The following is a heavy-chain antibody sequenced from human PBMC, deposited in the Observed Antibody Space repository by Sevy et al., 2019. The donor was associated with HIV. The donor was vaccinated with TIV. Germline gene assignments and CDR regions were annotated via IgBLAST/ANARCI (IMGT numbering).Heavy chain of an antibody. V-gene: IGHV3-15*01. D-gene: IGHD3-3*01. CDR1: GITFTNAW. J-gene: IGHJ4*02. CDR3: ATKGNFWSGYQYFDY. CDR2: IKSNTDGGTT. Sequence: GGSLRLSCAASGITFTNAWMTWVRQAPGKGVEWVGRIKSNTDGGTTDYAAPVKGRFTISRDDSKSTLFLQMHSLKTDDTAVYYCATKGNFWSGYQYFDYWGQGTLVTVSS.